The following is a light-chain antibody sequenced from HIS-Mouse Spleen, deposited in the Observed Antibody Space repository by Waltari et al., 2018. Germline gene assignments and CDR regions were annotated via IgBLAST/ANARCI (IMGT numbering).Light chain of an antibody. CDR1: SSDVWRYHL. CDR3: CSYAGSSTWV. Sequence: QSALTQPASVSGSPGPSITISCPGTSSDVWRYHLVSWYQQHPGKDPNLMIYEGSKRPSGVSNRFSGSKSGNTASLTISGLQAEDEADYYCCSYAGSSTWVFGGGTKLTVL. V-gene: IGLV2-23*01. CDR2: EGS. J-gene: IGLJ3*02.